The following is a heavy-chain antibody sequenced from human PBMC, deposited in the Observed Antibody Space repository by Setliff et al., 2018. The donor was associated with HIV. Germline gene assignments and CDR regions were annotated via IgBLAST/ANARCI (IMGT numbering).Heavy chain of an antibody. V-gene: IGHV1-8*01. J-gene: IGHJ4*02. CDR1: GYTLTDFD. D-gene: IGHD2-21*01. CDR2: MNPNSGNT. CDR3: ARGVGRFQYYFDY. Sequence: ASVKVSCKASGYTLTDFDINWVRQATGQGLEWMGWMNPNSGNTGYAQKFQGRVIMTRNTSISTAYMELSSLRSEDTAVYYCARGVGRFQYYFDYWGQGTLVTVSP.